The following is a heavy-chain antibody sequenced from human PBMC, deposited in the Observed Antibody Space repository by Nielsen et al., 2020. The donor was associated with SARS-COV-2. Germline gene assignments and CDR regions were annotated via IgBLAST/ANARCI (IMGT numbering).Heavy chain of an antibody. V-gene: IGHV4-31*02. D-gene: IGHD3-22*01. J-gene: IGHJ5*02. CDR3: AIRSSGYYNWFDP. Sequence: RQAPGKGLEWIGYIYYSGSTYYNPSLKSRVTISVDTSKNQFSLKLSSVTAADTAVYYCAIRSSGYYNWFDPWGQGTLVTVSS. CDR2: IYYSGST.